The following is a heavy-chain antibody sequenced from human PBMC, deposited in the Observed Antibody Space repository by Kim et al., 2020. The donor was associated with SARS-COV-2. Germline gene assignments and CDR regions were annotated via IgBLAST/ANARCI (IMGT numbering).Heavy chain of an antibody. V-gene: IGHV4-34*01. CDR2: ITHSGST. J-gene: IGHJ6*01. CDR3: ARGKSSITMIVVFSAYYY. Sequence: SETLSRTCAVYGVSFSGYYWSWIRQPPGKGLEWIGEITHSGSTNYNPSLKSRVTISVDTSKNQFSLKLSSVTAADTAVYYCARGKSSITMIVVFSAYYY. CDR1: GVSFSGYY. D-gene: IGHD3-22*01.